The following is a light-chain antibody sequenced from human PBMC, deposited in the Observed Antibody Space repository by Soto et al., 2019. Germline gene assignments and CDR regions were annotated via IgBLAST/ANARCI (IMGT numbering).Light chain of an antibody. CDR2: EVN. J-gene: IGLJ2*01. Sequence: QSVLTQPPSVSGSPGESVTISCTGTVSDLGSYDRVSWYQQPPGTAPKLIIYEVNHRPSGVPDRFSGSKSGNTASLTISGLRAEDEADYYCSSYTGSRTVVFGGGTKVTVL. V-gene: IGLV2-18*02. CDR1: VSDLGSYDR. CDR3: SSYTGSRTVV.